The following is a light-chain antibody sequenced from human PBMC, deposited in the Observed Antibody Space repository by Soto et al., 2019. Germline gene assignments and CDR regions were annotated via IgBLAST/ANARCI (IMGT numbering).Light chain of an antibody. CDR1: QSISSW. Sequence: DIQMTQSPSTLSASVGDRVTITCRASQSISSWLAWYQQKAGKAPKLLIYDASSLESGVPSRFSGSGSGTEFTLTISSLQDDDFATYYCQQYYSYPTFGQGTKVEIK. CDR3: QQYYSYPT. J-gene: IGKJ1*01. V-gene: IGKV1-5*01. CDR2: DAS.